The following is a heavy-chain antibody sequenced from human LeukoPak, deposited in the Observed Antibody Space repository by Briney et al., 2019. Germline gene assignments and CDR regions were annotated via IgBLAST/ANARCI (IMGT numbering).Heavy chain of an antibody. CDR3: ARTGGYSYGFLDY. J-gene: IGHJ4*02. Sequence: SETLSLTCTVSGGSVSSGSYYWSWIRQPPGKGLEWIGYIYYSGSTNYNPSLKSRVTISVDTSKNQFSLKLSSVTAADTAVYYCARTGGYSYGFLDYWGPETLVTVSS. V-gene: IGHV4-61*01. CDR2: IYYSGST. D-gene: IGHD5-18*01. CDR1: GGSVSSGSYY.